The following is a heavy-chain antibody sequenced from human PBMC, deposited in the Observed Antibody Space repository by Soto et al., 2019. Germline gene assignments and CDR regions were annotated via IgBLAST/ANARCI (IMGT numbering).Heavy chain of an antibody. CDR1: GFTFSSYA. J-gene: IGHJ4*02. Sequence: PGGSLRLSCAASGFTFSSYAMSWVRQAPGKGLEWVSAISGSGGSTYYADSVKGRFTISRDNSKNTLYLQMNSLRAEDTAVYYCAKASRGICGGDCYSGYWGQGTLVTVSS. D-gene: IGHD2-21*02. V-gene: IGHV3-23*01. CDR2: ISGSGGST. CDR3: AKASRGICGGDCYSGY.